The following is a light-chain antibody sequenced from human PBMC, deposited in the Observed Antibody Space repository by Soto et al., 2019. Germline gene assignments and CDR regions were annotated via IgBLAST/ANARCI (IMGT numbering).Light chain of an antibody. CDR3: QQLYTYPHT. V-gene: IGKV1-9*01. Sequence: IHVTQSPSILSASVGDSVTITCRTSQGVLTSFAWYQQKSGKAPRLLIYSISSLKSGVPSRFSGSGPGAEFTLTITNLQPEDFATYFCQQLYTYPHTFGLGTQLQI. CDR2: SIS. CDR1: QGVLTS. J-gene: IGKJ2*01.